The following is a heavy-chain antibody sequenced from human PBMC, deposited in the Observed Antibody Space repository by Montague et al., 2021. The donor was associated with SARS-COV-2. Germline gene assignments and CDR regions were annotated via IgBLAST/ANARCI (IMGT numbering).Heavy chain of an antibody. J-gene: IGHJ6*02. Sequence: SETLSLTCAVYGASFSGYYWSWIRQPPGKGLEWIGEINHSGSTNYNPSLKSRVTISVDTSKNQFSLKLSSVTAADTAVYYCARGRRILLWFGELLSGEDYYGMDVWGQGTTVTVSS. D-gene: IGHD3-10*01. CDR3: ARGRRILLWFGELLSGEDYYGMDV. V-gene: IGHV4-34*01. CDR2: INHSGST. CDR1: GASFSGYY.